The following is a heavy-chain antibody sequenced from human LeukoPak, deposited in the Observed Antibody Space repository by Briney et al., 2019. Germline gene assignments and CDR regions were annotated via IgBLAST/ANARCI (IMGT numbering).Heavy chain of an antibody. CDR3: ARDLNREDFDY. Sequence: PGGSLRLSCAASGFSFSSYDMHWVRQAPGKGLEWVAIIWLEGSAEYYGDSVKGRFTVSRDNSKNTLYLQMDNLRVEDTAVYYCARDLNREDFDYWGQGTLVAVSS. CDR1: GFSFSSYD. V-gene: IGHV3-33*01. D-gene: IGHD1-14*01. CDR2: IWLEGSAE. J-gene: IGHJ4*02.